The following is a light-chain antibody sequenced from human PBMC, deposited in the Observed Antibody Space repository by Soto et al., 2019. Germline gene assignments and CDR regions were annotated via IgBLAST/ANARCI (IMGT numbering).Light chain of an antibody. CDR3: QHYQNLPLT. Sequence: DIQMTQSPSSVSASVGDRLTITCRASRDISNSLAWYQQTPGKAPKLLLRGASSLHRGVPSWFSGSGSGTDFTFTISSLQPEDIATYYGQHYQNLPLTFGPGTRLEMK. CDR1: RDISNS. V-gene: IGKV1-33*01. J-gene: IGKJ5*01. CDR2: GAS.